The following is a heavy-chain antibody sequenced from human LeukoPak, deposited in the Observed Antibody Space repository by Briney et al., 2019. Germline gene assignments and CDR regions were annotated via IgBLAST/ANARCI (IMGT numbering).Heavy chain of an antibody. J-gene: IGHJ6*03. V-gene: IGHV3-30*02. CDR2: IQYDGSDK. CDR3: ARGRPYYMDV. Sequence: PGGSLRLSCAAAGFSFNIYGMHWVRQAPGKGLEWVAFIQYDGSDKFYADSVKGRFTISRDNSNNAVHLQMNSLRAEDTAVYYCARGRPYYMDVWGKGTTVTISS. CDR1: GFSFNIYG.